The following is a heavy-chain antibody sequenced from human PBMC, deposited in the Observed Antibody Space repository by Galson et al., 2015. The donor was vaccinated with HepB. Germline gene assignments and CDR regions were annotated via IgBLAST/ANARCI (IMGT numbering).Heavy chain of an antibody. CDR2: ITSDGRST. D-gene: IGHD2/OR15-2a*01. Sequence: LRLSCAASGFTFSSSWMHWVRQAPGKGLMWVSRITSDGRSTAYADSVKGRFTISRDNAKNTLYLQMISLGAEDTAVYYCARNSRTDFDSWGQGTLVTVSS. CDR3: ARNSRTDFDS. J-gene: IGHJ4*02. V-gene: IGHV3-74*01. CDR1: GFTFSSSW.